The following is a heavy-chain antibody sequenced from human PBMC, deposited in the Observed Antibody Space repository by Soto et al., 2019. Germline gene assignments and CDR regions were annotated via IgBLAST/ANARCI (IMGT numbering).Heavy chain of an antibody. J-gene: IGHJ6*02. V-gene: IGHV3-23*01. CDR2: ISGSGGST. D-gene: IGHD3-10*01. Sequence: GGSLRLSCAASGLTFSSYAMSWVRQAPGKGLEWVSAISGSGGSTYYADSVKGRFTISRDNSKNTLYLQMNSLKAEDTAVYYCADGSGSYSYYYYGMDVWGQGTTVTVSS. CDR3: ADGSGSYSYYYYGMDV. CDR1: GLTFSSYA.